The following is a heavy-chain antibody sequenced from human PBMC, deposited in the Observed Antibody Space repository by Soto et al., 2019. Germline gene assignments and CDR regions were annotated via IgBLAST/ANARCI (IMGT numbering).Heavy chain of an antibody. CDR1: GFTFSSYA. CDR2: ISGSGGRT. J-gene: IGHJ4*02. CDR3: AKSSYCSGGSCY. D-gene: IGHD2-15*01. V-gene: IGHV3-23*01. Sequence: EVQLLESGGGLVQPGGSLRLSCAASGFTFSSYAMTWVRQAPGKGLEWVSAISGSGGRTYYADSVKGRFTISIDNFKNTLYLQMNSLRAEDTAVYYCAKSSYCSGGSCYWGQGTLVTVSS.